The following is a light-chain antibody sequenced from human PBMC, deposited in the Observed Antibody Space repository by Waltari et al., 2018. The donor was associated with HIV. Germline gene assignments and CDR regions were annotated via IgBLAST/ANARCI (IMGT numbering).Light chain of an antibody. V-gene: IGLV10-54*01. Sequence: AGLTQPSSVSKGLGQNVTLTCTGNDKNVGHEGAGWLLRHEGHPPEVLSYMRGARPAGISEKYSASRSGNTASLTITGLRVDDEAVYYCAAWDSSLSEWVFGGGTKLTVL. CDR3: AAWDSSLSEWV. CDR1: DKNVGHEG. CDR2: MRG. J-gene: IGLJ3*02.